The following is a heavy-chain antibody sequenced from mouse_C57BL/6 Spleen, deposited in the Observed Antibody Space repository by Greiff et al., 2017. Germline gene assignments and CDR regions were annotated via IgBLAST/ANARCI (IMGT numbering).Heavy chain of an antibody. CDR2: IYPGDGDT. V-gene: IGHV1-82*01. Sequence: VEPGASVKISCKASGYAFSSSWMNWVKQRPGKGLEWIGRIYPGDGDTNYNGKFKGKATLTADKSSSTAYMQLSSLTSADSAVYFCAREGGGSGLDYWGQGTTLTVSS. J-gene: IGHJ2*01. CDR1: GYAFSSSW. D-gene: IGHD3-2*02. CDR3: AREGGGSGLDY.